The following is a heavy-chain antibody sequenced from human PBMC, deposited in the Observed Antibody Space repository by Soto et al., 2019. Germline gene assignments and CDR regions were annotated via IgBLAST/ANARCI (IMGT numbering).Heavy chain of an antibody. Sequence: GGSLRLSCAASGFTFSSYGMHWVRQAPGKGLEWVAVISYDGSNKYYADSVKGRFTISRDNSKNTLYLQMNSLRAEDTAVYYCAKDSYGDYYGMDVWGQGTTVTVSS. V-gene: IGHV3-30*18. CDR2: ISYDGSNK. D-gene: IGHD4-17*01. CDR3: AKDSYGDYYGMDV. J-gene: IGHJ6*02. CDR1: GFTFSSYG.